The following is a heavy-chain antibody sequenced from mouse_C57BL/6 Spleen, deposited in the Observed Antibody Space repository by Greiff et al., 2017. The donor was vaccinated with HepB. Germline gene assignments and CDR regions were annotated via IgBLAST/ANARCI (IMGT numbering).Heavy chain of an antibody. CDR1: GFTFSSYA. J-gene: IGHJ1*03. Sequence: EVNLVESGEGLVKPGGSLKLSCAASGFTFSSYAMSWVRQTPEKRLEWVAYISSGGDYIYYADTVKGRFTISRDNARNTLYLQMSSLKSEDTAMYYCTRDYYGSSYYWYFDVWGTGTTVTVSS. CDR3: TRDYYGSSYYWYFDV. D-gene: IGHD1-1*01. CDR2: ISSGGDYI. V-gene: IGHV5-9-1*02.